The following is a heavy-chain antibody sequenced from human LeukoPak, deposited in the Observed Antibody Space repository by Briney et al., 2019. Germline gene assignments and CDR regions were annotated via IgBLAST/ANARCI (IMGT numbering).Heavy chain of an antibody. Sequence: PGGSLRLSCAASGFTFSSYGMHWVRQAPGKGLEGVAGIWYDGSNKYYADSVKGRFTISRDNSKNTLYLQMNSMRAEDTAVYYCAKARSSGWPVTYYFDYWGQGTLVTVSS. CDR1: GFTFSSYG. V-gene: IGHV3-33*06. D-gene: IGHD6-19*01. CDR2: IWYDGSNK. J-gene: IGHJ4*02. CDR3: AKARSSGWPVTYYFDY.